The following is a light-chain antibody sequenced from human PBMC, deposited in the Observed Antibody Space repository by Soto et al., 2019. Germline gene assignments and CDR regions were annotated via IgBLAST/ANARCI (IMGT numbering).Light chain of an antibody. CDR3: QQYHNWPPLT. V-gene: IGKV3-15*01. CDR2: GAS. Sequence: EIVMTQSPATLSVSPGERATLSCRASQSVGIKLAWYQQKPGQAPRILIHGASTRDSGISARFSGSGSGTEFTLTITNLQSEDFAIYYCQQYHNWPPLTFGQGTRLDIK. J-gene: IGKJ5*01. CDR1: QSVGIK.